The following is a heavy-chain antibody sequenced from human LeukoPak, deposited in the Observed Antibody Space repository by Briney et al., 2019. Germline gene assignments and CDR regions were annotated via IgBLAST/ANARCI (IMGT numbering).Heavy chain of an antibody. V-gene: IGHV4-39*01. CDR3: ARVVRNYGSGRNYYFDY. CDR2: IYYSGST. D-gene: IGHD3-10*01. J-gene: IGHJ4*02. Sequence: SETLSLTCTASGGSISSSSYYWGWIRQPPGKGLEWIGSIYYSGSTYYNPSLKSRVTISVDTSKNQFSLKLSSVTAADTAVYYCARVVRNYGSGRNYYFDYWGQGTLVTVSS. CDR1: GGSISSSSYY.